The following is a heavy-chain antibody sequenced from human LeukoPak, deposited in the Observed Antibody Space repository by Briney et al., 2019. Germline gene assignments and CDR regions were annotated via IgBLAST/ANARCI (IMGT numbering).Heavy chain of an antibody. Sequence: SETLSLTCAVSGGSISSSNWWSWVRQPPGKGLEWIGYIYYSGSTNYNPSLKSRVTISVDTSKNQFSLKLSSVTAADTAVYYCARASYYGSGKNWFDPWGQGTLVTVSS. CDR1: GGSISSSNW. CDR3: ARASYYGSGKNWFDP. J-gene: IGHJ5*02. CDR2: IYYSGST. V-gene: IGHV4-4*02. D-gene: IGHD3-10*01.